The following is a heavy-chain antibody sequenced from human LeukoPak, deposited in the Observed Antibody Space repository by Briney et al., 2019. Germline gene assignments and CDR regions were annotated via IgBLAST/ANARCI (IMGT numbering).Heavy chain of an antibody. CDR1: GFTFSSYA. Sequence: TGGSLRLSCAASGFTFSSYAMSWVRQAPGKGLAWVSLISGSGVSTYCADSVKGRFTISRDNSKNTLYLQMNSLRAEDTAVYYCAKVFRSGDLFVSDYWGQGTLVTVSS. V-gene: IGHV3-23*01. CDR2: ISGSGVST. J-gene: IGHJ4*02. CDR3: AKVFRSGDLFVSDY. D-gene: IGHD4-17*01.